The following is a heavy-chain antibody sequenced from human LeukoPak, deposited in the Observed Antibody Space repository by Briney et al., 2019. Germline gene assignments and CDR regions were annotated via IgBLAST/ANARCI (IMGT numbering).Heavy chain of an antibody. CDR2: INHSGST. J-gene: IGHJ6*03. V-gene: IGHV4-34*01. CDR1: GGSFSGYY. D-gene: IGHD3-10*01. CDR3: ARRTYYYGSGSYSRYYYYYMDV. Sequence: SETLSLTCAVYGGSFSGYYWSWIRQPPGKGLEWIGEINHSGSTNYNPSLKSRVTISVDTSKNQFSLKLSSVTAADTAVYYCARRTYYYGSGSYSRYYYYYMDVWGKGTTVTISS.